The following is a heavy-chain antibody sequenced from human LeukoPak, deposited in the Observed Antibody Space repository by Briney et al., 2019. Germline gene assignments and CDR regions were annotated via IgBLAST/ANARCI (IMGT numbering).Heavy chain of an antibody. CDR3: ARDPLIAGYFDY. CDR1: GFTFSSYA. CDR2: ISYDGSNK. Sequence: GGSLRLSCAASGFTFSSYAMHWVRRAPGKGLEWVAVISYDGSNKYYADSVKGRFTISRDNSKNTLYLQMNSLRAEDTAVYYCARDPLIAGYFDYWGQGTLVTVSS. V-gene: IGHV3-30-3*01. J-gene: IGHJ4*02. D-gene: IGHD3-16*01.